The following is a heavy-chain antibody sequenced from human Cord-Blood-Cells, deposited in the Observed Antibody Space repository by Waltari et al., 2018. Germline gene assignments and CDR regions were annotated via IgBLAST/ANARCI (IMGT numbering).Heavy chain of an antibody. CDR2: IIPIFGTA. CDR1: AGTFRSSA. V-gene: IGHV1-69*01. J-gene: IGHJ2*01. Sequence: VQLVQSGAEVKKPGSSVKVYCKASAGTFRSSAISSVRQAPGQGLEWMGGIIPIFGTANYAQKFQGRVTITADESTSTAYMELSSLRSEDTAVYYCARVVLRDNWYFDLWGRGTLVTVSS. CDR3: ARVVLRDNWYFDL.